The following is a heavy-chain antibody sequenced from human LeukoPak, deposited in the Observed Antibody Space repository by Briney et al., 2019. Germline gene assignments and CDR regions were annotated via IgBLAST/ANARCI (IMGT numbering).Heavy chain of an antibody. CDR2: INPSDGSS. D-gene: IGHD3-22*01. CDR1: GYTFTNYY. Sequence: ASVKVSCKTSGYTFTNYYMHWVRRAPGQGLAWMGIINPSDGSSTYAQNFQGRVTMTRDTSTSTVYMELSSLRSEDTAVYYCARGQSSANYYFEYWGQGTLVTVSS. V-gene: IGHV1-46*01. J-gene: IGHJ4*02. CDR3: ARGQSSANYYFEY.